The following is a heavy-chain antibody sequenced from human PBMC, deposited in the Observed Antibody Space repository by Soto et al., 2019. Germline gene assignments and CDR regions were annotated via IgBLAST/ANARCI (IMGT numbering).Heavy chain of an antibody. CDR3: ARMLGEQGGISL. D-gene: IGHD3-10*02. J-gene: IGHJ4*01. CDR1: GFTFSDYH. V-gene: IGHV3-11*06. Sequence: PGGSLRLSCAASGFTFSDYHMTWIRQAPGKGLESVSYITWSSSYISYADSVKGRFTISRDNAKSSLYLLMNSLRAEDTAVYYCARMLGEQGGISLWGHRALVTVSS. CDR2: ITWSSSYI.